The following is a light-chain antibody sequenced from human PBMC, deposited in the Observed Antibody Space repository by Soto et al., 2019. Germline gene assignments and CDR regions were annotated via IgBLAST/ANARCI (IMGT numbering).Light chain of an antibody. CDR1: QSVGSY. J-gene: IGKJ4*01. V-gene: IGKV3-11*01. CDR2: YAS. Sequence: EIVSTPSPATLSLSRGYIATLSCRSSQSVGSYLAWYQQKPGQAPRLLIYYASNRATGIPARFSGSGSGTDFTLTISSLEPEDSAVYYCQQRLFGGGTKVDIK. CDR3: QQRL.